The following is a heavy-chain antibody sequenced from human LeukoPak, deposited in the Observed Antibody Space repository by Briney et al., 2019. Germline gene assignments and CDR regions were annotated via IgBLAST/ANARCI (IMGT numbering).Heavy chain of an antibody. Sequence: ASVKVSCKASGYTFTGYYMHWVRQAPGQGLEWMGWINPNSGGTNYAQKFQGRVTMTRDTSISTAYMELSRLRSDDTAVYYCARDPLVGGSGSEFDYWGQGTLVTVSS. V-gene: IGHV1-2*02. J-gene: IGHJ4*02. CDR3: ARDPLVGGSGSEFDY. D-gene: IGHD3-10*01. CDR1: GYTFTGYY. CDR2: INPNSGGT.